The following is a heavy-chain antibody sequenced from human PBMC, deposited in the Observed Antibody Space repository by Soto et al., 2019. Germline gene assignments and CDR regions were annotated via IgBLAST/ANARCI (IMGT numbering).Heavy chain of an antibody. CDR3: ARQPYDSTGYYYGA. CDR1: GGSFSSSTYY. CDR2: IYSGGNT. V-gene: IGHV4-39*01. J-gene: IGHJ5*02. Sequence: ASETLSLTCTVSGGSFSSSTYYWGWIRHPPGKGLEWIGSIYSGGNTYYNPSLKSRVTVSVDTSKNHFSLKLTSVTAADAAMYYCARQPYDSTGYYYGAWGQGTLVTVSS. D-gene: IGHD3-22*01.